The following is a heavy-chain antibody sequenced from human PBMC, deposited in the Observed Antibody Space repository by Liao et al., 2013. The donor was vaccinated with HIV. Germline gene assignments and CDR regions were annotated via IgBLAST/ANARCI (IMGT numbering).Heavy chain of an antibody. V-gene: IGHV4-39*07. Sequence: QLQLQESGPGLVVPSETLSLSCTVSGGSFSSTGYYWGWFRQPPGRGLEWIGRIYASGSTNYNPSLKSRVIMSLDTSKKRFSLKLSSVTAADTAVYYCARDGDRHCSSVSCYDAWFDPWGQGTLVTVSS. J-gene: IGHJ5*02. CDR1: GGSFSSTGYY. CDR3: ARDGDRHCSSVSCYDAWFDP. D-gene: IGHD2-15*01. CDR2: IYASGST.